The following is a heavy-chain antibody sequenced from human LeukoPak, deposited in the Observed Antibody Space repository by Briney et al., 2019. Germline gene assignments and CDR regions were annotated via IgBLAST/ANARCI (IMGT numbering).Heavy chain of an antibody. V-gene: IGHV3-33*06. CDR1: GFTFSDYG. Sequence: GRSLRLSCAASGFTFSDYGMHWVRQAPGKGLEWVAVIWYDGSNKYHADSVKGRFTISRDNSKNTLYLQMNSLRAEDTAVYYCAKALNGLVDYWGQGTLVTVSS. D-gene: IGHD6-19*01. J-gene: IGHJ4*02. CDR2: IWYDGSNK. CDR3: AKALNGLVDY.